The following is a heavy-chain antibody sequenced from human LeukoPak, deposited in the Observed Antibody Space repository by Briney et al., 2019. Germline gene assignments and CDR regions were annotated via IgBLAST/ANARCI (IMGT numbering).Heavy chain of an antibody. CDR2: IRPSDSDT. Sequence: GESLKISCKGSGYSFTNYWIGWVRQMPGKGLEWMGIIRPSDSDTRYSPSFQGQVTISVDKSISTAYLQWSSLKASDTGMYYRARLRRTTGTLSDAFDIWGQGTMVTVSS. CDR1: GYSFTNYW. D-gene: IGHD1-1*01. V-gene: IGHV5-51*01. J-gene: IGHJ3*02. CDR3: ARLRRTTGTLSDAFDI.